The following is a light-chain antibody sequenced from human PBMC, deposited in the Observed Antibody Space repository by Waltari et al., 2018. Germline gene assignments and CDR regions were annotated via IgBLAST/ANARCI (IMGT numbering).Light chain of an antibody. V-gene: IGLV2-11*01. CDR3: CSYAGADTSVL. CDR2: DVN. Sequence: QSALTQPRSVSGSPGQSVTISCTGTSSDIGAFDFVPWYQQYPGQAPKHMISDVNKRPPGVPDRFSASKSGNTASLTSSVLLDEDEADYYCCSYAGADTSVLFGGGTTVTVL. CDR1: SSDIGAFDF. J-gene: IGLJ2*01.